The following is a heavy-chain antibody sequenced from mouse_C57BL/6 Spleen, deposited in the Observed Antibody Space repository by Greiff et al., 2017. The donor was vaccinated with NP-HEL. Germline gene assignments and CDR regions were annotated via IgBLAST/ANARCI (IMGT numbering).Heavy chain of an antibody. CDR2: IHPNSGST. CDR3: ARSGLTAGAMDY. CDR1: GYTFTSYW. D-gene: IGHD2-2*01. V-gene: IGHV1-64*01. Sequence: QVQLQQPGAELVKPGASVKLSCKASGYTFTSYWMHWVKQRPGQGLEWIGMIHPNSGSTNYNEKFKSKATLTVDKSSSTAYMQLSSLTSEDSAVYYCARSGLTAGAMDYWGQGTSVTVSS. J-gene: IGHJ4*01.